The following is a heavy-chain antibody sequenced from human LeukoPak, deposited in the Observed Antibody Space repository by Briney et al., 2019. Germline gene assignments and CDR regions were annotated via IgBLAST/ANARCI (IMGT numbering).Heavy chain of an antibody. CDR2: MYSSGST. CDR1: GGSISSSSYY. D-gene: IGHD1-1*01. Sequence: PSETLSLTCTVSGGSISSSSYYWGWIRQPPGKGLEWIGSMYSSGSTNYNPSLKSRVTMSVDTSKNQFSLKLSSVTAADTAVYYCARDRGTWNDDGFDYWGQGTLVTVSS. V-gene: IGHV4-39*07. J-gene: IGHJ4*02. CDR3: ARDRGTWNDDGFDY.